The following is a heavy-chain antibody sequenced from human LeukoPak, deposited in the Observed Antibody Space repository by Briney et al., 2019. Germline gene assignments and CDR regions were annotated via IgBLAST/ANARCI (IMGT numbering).Heavy chain of an antibody. D-gene: IGHD1-26*01. CDR1: GFTFSSYA. CDR3: VKPKVGATFDS. J-gene: IGHJ4*02. Sequence: PGGSLRLSCSGSGFTFSSYALDWVRQAPGKGLEYVSCISSNGGDTYYVDSVKGRFIISRDNSKNTVYLQMSSLRAEDTAVYYCVKPKVGATFDSWGQGTLVTVSS. V-gene: IGHV3-64D*06. CDR2: ISSNGGDT.